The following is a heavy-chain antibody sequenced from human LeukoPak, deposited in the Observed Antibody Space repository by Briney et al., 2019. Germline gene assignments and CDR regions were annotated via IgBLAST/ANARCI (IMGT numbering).Heavy chain of an antibody. CDR1: GFTFSSYA. Sequence: GGSLRLSCAASGFTFSSYAMSWVRQAPGKGLEWVSAISGGGGTTYYSDSVKGRFTISRDNSKNTLFLQMNSLRAEDTAIYYCAKASTFGELNRPFDYWGQGTLVTVSS. V-gene: IGHV3-23*01. CDR2: ISGGGGTT. J-gene: IGHJ4*02. D-gene: IGHD3-10*01. CDR3: AKASTFGELNRPFDY.